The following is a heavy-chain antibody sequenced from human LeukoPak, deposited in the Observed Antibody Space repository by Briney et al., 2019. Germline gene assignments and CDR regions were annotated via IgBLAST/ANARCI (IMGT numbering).Heavy chain of an antibody. V-gene: IGHV4-34*01. CDR3: ARGEGSPGGSVAYFDY. CDR1: GGSFSGYY. Sequence: SETLSLTCAVYGGSFSGYYWSWIRQPPGKGLEWIGEINHSGSTNYNPSPKSRVTISVDTSKNQFSLKLSSVTAADTAAYYCARGEGSPGGSVAYFDYWGQGTLVTVSS. J-gene: IGHJ4*02. CDR2: INHSGST. D-gene: IGHD6-19*01.